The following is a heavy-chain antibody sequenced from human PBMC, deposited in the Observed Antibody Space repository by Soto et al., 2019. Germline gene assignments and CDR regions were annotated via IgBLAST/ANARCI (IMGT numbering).Heavy chain of an antibody. Sequence: GSLRLSCVASGFTFSSDEMNWVRQAPGKGLEWISHISSSGYTIYYADSVKGRFTISRDNARNSLYLQMNSLRAEDTALYYCARDRYKLNAGVNSYYAGMDAWGQETT. CDR2: ISSSGYTI. J-gene: IGHJ6*02. D-gene: IGHD1-20*01. V-gene: IGHV3-48*03. CDR1: GFTFSSDE. CDR3: ARDRYKLNAGVNSYYAGMDA.